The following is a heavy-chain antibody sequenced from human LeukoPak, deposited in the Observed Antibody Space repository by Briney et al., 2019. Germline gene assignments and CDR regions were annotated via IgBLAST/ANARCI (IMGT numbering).Heavy chain of an antibody. V-gene: IGHV3-48*03. D-gene: IGHD6-13*01. CDR2: ISSSGSTI. CDR1: GFTSSSYE. J-gene: IGHJ4*02. Sequence: PGGSLRLSCAASGFTSSSYEMNWVRQAPGKGVEWVSYISSSGSTIYYADSVKGRFTISRDNAKNSLYLKMNSLRAEDTAVYYCARSPIAAAGMFDYWGQGTLVTVSS. CDR3: ARSPIAAAGMFDY.